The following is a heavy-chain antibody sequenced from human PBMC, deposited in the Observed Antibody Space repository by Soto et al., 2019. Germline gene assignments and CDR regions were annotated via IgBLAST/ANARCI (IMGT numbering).Heavy chain of an antibody. CDR1: GGSISSYY. V-gene: IGHV4-59*01. Sequence: SETLSLTCTVSGGSISSYYWSWIRQPPGKGLEWIGYIYYSGSTNYNPSLKSRVTISVDTSKKQFSLKLSSVTAADTAVYYCARVACGGDCYSDWIDPWGQGTLVTVSS. D-gene: IGHD2-21*02. CDR3: ARVACGGDCYSDWIDP. J-gene: IGHJ5*02. CDR2: IYYSGST.